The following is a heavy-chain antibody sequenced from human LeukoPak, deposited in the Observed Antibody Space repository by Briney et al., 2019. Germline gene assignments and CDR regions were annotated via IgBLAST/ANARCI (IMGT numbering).Heavy chain of an antibody. CDR1: GFTFSSYA. CDR2: ISYDGSNK. Sequence: PGRSLRLSCAASGFTFSSYAMHWVRQAPGKGLEWVAVISYDGSNKYYADSVKGRFTISRDNSKNTLYLQMNSLRAEDTAVYYCARGAYGSGSYSYFDYWGQGTLVTVSS. J-gene: IGHJ4*02. D-gene: IGHD3-10*01. CDR3: ARGAYGSGSYSYFDY. V-gene: IGHV3-30-3*01.